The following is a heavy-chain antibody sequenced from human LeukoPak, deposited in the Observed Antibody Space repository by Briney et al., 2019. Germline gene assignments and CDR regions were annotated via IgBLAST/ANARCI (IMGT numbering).Heavy chain of an antibody. V-gene: IGHV3-53*01. CDR3: ARARRCGLYDDYGACFDY. Sequence: GGSLRLSCAVSGFTVSNNHVAWVRLAPGKGLEWVSIIYTAGNTYYADSVEGRFTISRDNSKDTLYLQMNSLRAEDTAVYYCARARRCGLYDDYGACFDYWGQGTLLIVSS. CDR2: IYTAGNT. CDR1: GFTVSNNH. J-gene: IGHJ4*02. D-gene: IGHD4-17*01.